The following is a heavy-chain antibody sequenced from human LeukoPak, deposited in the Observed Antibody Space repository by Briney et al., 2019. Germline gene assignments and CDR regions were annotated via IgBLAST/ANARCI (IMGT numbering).Heavy chain of an antibody. CDR2: IYYSGST. Sequence: SETLSLTCTVSGGSISSYYWSWIRQPPGKGLEWIGYIYYSGSTNYNPSLKSRVTISVDTSKNQFSLKLSSVAAADTAVYYCAGADVVVPAAMNGYYMDVWGKGTTVTISS. D-gene: IGHD2-2*01. V-gene: IGHV4-59*01. CDR3: AGADVVVPAAMNGYYMDV. J-gene: IGHJ6*03. CDR1: GGSISSYY.